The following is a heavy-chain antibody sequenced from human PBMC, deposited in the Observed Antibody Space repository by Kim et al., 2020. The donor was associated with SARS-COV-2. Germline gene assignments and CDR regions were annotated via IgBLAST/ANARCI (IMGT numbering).Heavy chain of an antibody. J-gene: IGHJ6*02. Sequence: SETLSLTCVVNGGSFSDYYWTWIRQPPGKGLEWIGEVYRSGSTNYNPSLKSRVTMSVDTSKNQFSLKMSSVTAADTAVYYCARGAGTYYYYGVGVWVQGT. CDR2: VYRSGST. V-gene: IGHV4-34*01. CDR3: ARGAGTYYYYGVGV. D-gene: IGHD6-19*01. CDR1: GGSFSDYY.